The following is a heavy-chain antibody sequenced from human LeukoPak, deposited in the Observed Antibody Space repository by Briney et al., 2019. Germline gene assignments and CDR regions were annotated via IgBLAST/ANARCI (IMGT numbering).Heavy chain of an antibody. Sequence: PGRSLRLSCAASGFNFYDYVMHWVRHAPGKGLEWVSCISWYSGSIGYAASVKGRFTVSRDNAKNSLYLQMNSLRAEDTALYYCAKDAYSSSWPYYYYYYGMDVWGQGTTVTVSS. J-gene: IGHJ6*02. CDR3: AKDAYSSSWPYYYYYYGMDV. CDR1: GFNFYDYV. D-gene: IGHD6-13*01. CDR2: ISWYSGSI. V-gene: IGHV3-9*01.